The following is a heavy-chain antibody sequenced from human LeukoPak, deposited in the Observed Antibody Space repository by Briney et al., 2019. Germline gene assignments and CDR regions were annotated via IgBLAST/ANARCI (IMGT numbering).Heavy chain of an antibody. Sequence: GGSLSLSCSASGFTFSSYWMSWVRQAPGKGLEGVANIKQDGSEKYYVVSVKGRFTISRGNDKNSLYLQMNSRRAEDTAVYYCARGYFDWSPGDYGMDVWGQGTTVTVSS. CDR3: ARGYFDWSPGDYGMDV. J-gene: IGHJ6*02. D-gene: IGHD3-9*01. CDR2: IKQDGSEK. CDR1: GFTFSSYW. V-gene: IGHV3-7*01.